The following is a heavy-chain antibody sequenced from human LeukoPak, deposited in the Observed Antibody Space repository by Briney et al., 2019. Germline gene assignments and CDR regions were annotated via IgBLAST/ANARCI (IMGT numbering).Heavy chain of an antibody. D-gene: IGHD2-2*02. V-gene: IGHV3-23*01. J-gene: IGHJ4*02. CDR1: GFTFSYYA. CDR3: AKTDCTSSSCYTIDS. Sequence: GGSLRLSCAASGFTFSYYAMSWVRQAPGRGLEWVSVISDSGGETSYXDSGKGRFTISRDNSKNTVYLQMSSLRAEDTAVYYCAKTDCTSSSCYTIDSWGQGTLVTVSS. CDR2: ISDSGGET.